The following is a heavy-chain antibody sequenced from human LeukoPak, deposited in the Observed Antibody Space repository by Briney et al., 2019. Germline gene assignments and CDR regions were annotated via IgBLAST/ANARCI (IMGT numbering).Heavy chain of an antibody. J-gene: IGHJ4*02. V-gene: IGHV3-9*01. Sequence: PGGSLRLSCAASGFIFDDYAMHWVRQAPGKGLEWVSGISWNSGTIGYADSVKGRFTISRDNAKNSLYLQMNSLRAEDTAVYYCARVMTTVTKAFDYWGQGTLVTVSS. D-gene: IGHD4-17*01. CDR3: ARVMTTVTKAFDY. CDR1: GFIFDDYA. CDR2: ISWNSGTI.